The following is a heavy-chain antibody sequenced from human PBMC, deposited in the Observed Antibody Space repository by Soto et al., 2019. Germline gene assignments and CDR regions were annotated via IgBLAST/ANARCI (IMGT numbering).Heavy chain of an antibody. CDR2: ISGSGGST. D-gene: IGHD6-19*01. V-gene: IGHV3-23*01. CDR3: AKDWIPYSSGWYSDWYFDL. CDR1: GFTFSSYA. J-gene: IGHJ2*01. Sequence: GGSLRLSCAASGFTFSSYAMSWVRQAPGKGLEWVSAISGSGGSTYYADSVKGRFTISRDNSKNTLYLQMKSLRAEDTAVYYCAKDWIPYSSGWYSDWYFDLWGRGTLVTVSS.